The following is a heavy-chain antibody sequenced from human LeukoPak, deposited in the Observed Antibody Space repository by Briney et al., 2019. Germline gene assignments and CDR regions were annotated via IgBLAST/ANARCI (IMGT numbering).Heavy chain of an antibody. D-gene: IGHD3-3*01. J-gene: IGHJ4*02. CDR2: IYTSGST. CDR1: GSSISSYY. V-gene: IGHV4-4*07. Sequence: PSETLSLTCTVSGSSISSYYWSWIRQPAGKGLEWIGRIYTSGSTNYNPSLKSRVTMSVDTSKNQFSLKLSSVTAADTAVYYCAGYDFWSGSDYWGQGTLVTVSS. CDR3: AGYDFWSGSDY.